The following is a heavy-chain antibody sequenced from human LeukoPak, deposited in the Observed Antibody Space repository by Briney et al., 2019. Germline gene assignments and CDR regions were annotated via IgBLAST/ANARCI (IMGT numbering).Heavy chain of an antibody. D-gene: IGHD6-13*01. V-gene: IGHV4-34*01. CDR2: INHSGST. CDR3: ARLKGGQLVPSYGMDV. J-gene: IGHJ6*02. CDR1: GGSFSGYY. Sequence: SETLSLTCAVYGGSFSGYYWSWIRQPPGKGLEWIGEINHSGSTNYNPSLKSRVTISVDTSKNQFSLKLSSVTAADTAVYYYARLKGGQLVPSYGMDVWGQGTTVTVSS.